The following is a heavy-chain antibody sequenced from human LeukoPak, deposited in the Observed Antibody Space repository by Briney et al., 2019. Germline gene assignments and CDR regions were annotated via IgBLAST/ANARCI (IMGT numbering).Heavy chain of an antibody. J-gene: IGHJ3*02. CDR3: ARDYPSYYYDTADSRTFDI. CDR1: GYTFTSYG. D-gene: IGHD3-22*01. V-gene: IGHV1-18*01. Sequence: ASVKVSCKASGYTFTSYGISWVRQAPGQGLEWMGWISAYNGNTNYAQKLQGRVTMTTDTSTSTAYMELRSLRSDDTAVYYCARDYPSYYYDTADSRTFDIWGQGTMVTVSS. CDR2: ISAYNGNT.